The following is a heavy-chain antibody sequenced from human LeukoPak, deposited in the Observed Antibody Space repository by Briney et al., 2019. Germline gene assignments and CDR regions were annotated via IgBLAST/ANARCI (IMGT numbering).Heavy chain of an antibody. V-gene: IGHV4-61*01. CDR3: AAEVGDYVDY. D-gene: IGHD1-26*01. Sequence: SETLSLTCTVSGGSISSGSYYWSWIRQPPGKGLEWIGYIYYSGSTNYNPSLKSRVTISVDTSKNQFSLKLSSVTAADTAVYYCAAEVGDYVDYWGQGTLVTVSS. CDR1: GGSISSGSYY. CDR2: IYYSGST. J-gene: IGHJ4*02.